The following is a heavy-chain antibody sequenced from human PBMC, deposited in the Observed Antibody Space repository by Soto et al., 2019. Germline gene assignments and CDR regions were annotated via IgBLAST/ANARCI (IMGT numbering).Heavy chain of an antibody. CDR3: ARDRVVPAAMHSTGYFDL. CDR2: IWYDGSNK. CDR1: GFPFSSYG. Sequence: GGSLRLSCAASGFPFSSYGMHWVRQAPGKGLEWVAVIWYDGSNKYYADSVKGRFTISRDNSKNTLYLQMNSLRAEDTAVYYCARDRVVPAAMHSTGYFDLWGRGTLVTVSS. V-gene: IGHV3-33*01. J-gene: IGHJ2*01. D-gene: IGHD2-2*01.